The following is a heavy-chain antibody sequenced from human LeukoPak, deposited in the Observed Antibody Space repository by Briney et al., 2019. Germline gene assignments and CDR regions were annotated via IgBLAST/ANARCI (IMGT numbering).Heavy chain of an antibody. CDR2: ISGSGGST. CDR1: GFTFSSYA. J-gene: IGHJ6*02. CDR3: AKLGSGWSKGVYYYNGMDV. Sequence: GGSLRLSCAASGFTFSSYAMSWVRQAPGKGLEWVSAISGSGGSTYYADSVKGRFTISRDNSKNTLYLQMNSLRAEDTAVYYCAKLGSGWSKGVYYYNGMDVWGQGTTVTVSS. V-gene: IGHV3-23*01. D-gene: IGHD6-19*01.